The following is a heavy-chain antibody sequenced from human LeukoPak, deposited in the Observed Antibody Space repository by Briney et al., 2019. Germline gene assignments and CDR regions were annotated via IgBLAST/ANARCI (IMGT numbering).Heavy chain of an antibody. D-gene: IGHD6-19*01. J-gene: IGHJ5*02. CDR3: ARGSSGLAWFDP. CDR2: MNPNSGNT. CDR1: GYTFTSYD. V-gene: IGHV1-8*01. Sequence: ASVKVSCKASGYTFTSYDINWVRQATGQGLEWMGWMNPNSGNTGYAQKFQGRVTMTRNTSISTAYMELRSLRSDDTAVYYCARGSSGLAWFDPWGQGTPVTVSS.